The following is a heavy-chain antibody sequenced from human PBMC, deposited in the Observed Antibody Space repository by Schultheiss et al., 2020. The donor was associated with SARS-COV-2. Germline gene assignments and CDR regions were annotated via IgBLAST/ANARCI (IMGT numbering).Heavy chain of an antibody. V-gene: IGHV3-23*01. Sequence: GGSLRLSCAASGFTVSSNYMSWVRQAPGKGLEWVSAISGSGGSTYYADSVKGRFTISRDNSKNTLYLQMNSLRAEDTAVYYCAKDLLGIAVSDYWGQGTLVTVSS. CDR1: GFTVSSNY. CDR2: ISGSGGST. CDR3: AKDLLGIAVSDY. J-gene: IGHJ4*02. D-gene: IGHD6-19*01.